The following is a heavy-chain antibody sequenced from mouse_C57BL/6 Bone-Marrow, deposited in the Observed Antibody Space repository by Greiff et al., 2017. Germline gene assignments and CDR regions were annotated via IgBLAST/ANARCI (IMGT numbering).Heavy chain of an antibody. D-gene: IGHD1-1*01. CDR1: GYTFTGYW. CDR2: ILPGSGST. CDR3: AREGITTVVAPFAY. Sequence: QVQLKQSGAELMKPGASVKLSCKATGYTFTGYWIEWVKQRPGHGLEWIGEILPGSGSTNYNEKFKGKATFTADTSAHTAYMQLSSLTAEDSAMQYCAREGITTVVAPFAYGGQGTLVTVSA. J-gene: IGHJ3*01. V-gene: IGHV1-9*01.